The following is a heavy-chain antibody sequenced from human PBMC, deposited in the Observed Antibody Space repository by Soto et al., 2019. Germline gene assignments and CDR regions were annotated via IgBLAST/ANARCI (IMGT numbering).Heavy chain of an antibody. J-gene: IGHJ5*01. CDR3: ARLGGFYQSLES. CDR2: IYYTGTT. V-gene: IGHV4-59*08. D-gene: IGHD3-22*01. CDR1: GGSIRTYY. Sequence: PSETLSLTCTVSGGSIRTYYWIWIRQPPGKGLEWIGYIYYTGTTTYNPSIKSRVTISVDSSKNQFSLNLTSVSAADTAVYYCARLGGFYQSLESWGQGNLVTVSS.